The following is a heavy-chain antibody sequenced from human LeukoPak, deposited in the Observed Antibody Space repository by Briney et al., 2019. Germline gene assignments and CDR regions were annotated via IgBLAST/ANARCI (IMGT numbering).Heavy chain of an antibody. D-gene: IGHD3-22*01. J-gene: IGHJ3*02. CDR3: ARLSVDDSSGYYYDGAFDI. CDR1: GYXFTSYW. Sequence: GESLKISCNGSGYXFTSYWIGWVRQMPGKGLEWMGIIYPGDSDTRYSPSFQGQVTISADKSISTAYLQWSSLKASDTAMYYCARLSVDDSSGYYYDGAFDIWGQGTMVTVSS. CDR2: IYPGDSDT. V-gene: IGHV5-51*01.